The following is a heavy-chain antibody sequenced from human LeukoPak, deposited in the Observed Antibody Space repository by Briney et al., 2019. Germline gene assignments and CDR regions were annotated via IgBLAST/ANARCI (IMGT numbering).Heavy chain of an antibody. J-gene: IGHJ2*01. Sequence: ASVKVSCKASGYTFTTYGIAWVRQAPGQGLEWMGWISGDNGNTNYARNLQGRVTMTTDTSTTTAHMELRSLRSDDTAVYYCARDGYFDLWGRGTLVTVSS. V-gene: IGHV1-18*01. CDR1: GYTFTTYG. CDR3: ARDGYFDL. CDR2: ISGDNGNT.